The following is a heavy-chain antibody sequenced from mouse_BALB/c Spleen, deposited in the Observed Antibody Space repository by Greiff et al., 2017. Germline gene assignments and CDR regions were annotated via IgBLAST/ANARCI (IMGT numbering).Heavy chain of an antibody. CDR2: ISSGGGST. Sequence: EVKLMESGGGLVKPGGSLKLSCAASGFAFSSYDMSWVRQTPEKRLEWVAYISSGGGSTYYPDTVKGRFTISRDNAKNTLYLQMSSLKSEDTAMYYCARQGYVPFAYWGQGTLVTVSA. J-gene: IGHJ3*01. V-gene: IGHV5-12-1*01. D-gene: IGHD3-1*01. CDR1: GFAFSSYD. CDR3: ARQGYVPFAY.